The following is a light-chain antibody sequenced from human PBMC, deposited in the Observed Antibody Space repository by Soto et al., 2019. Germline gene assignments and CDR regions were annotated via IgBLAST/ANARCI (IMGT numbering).Light chain of an antibody. CDR2: GAS. J-gene: IGKJ5*01. CDR1: QSVSSN. Sequence: EIVMTLSPATLSVSPGERATLSCRASQSVSSNLVWYQQKPGQAPRLLIYGASTRATGIPARFSGSGSGTAFTITISSMQSEDFAVYYCQQYNNWPPITFGQGTRLEIK. V-gene: IGKV3-15*01. CDR3: QQYNNWPPIT.